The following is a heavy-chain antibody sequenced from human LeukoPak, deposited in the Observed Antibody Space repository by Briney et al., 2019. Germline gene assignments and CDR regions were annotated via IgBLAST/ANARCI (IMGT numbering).Heavy chain of an antibody. D-gene: IGHD6-13*01. CDR2: ISSSSSYI. J-gene: IGHJ3*02. CDR3: YSSSWSDAFDI. CDR1: GFTFSSYS. V-gene: IGHV3-21*01. Sequence: GGSLRLSCAASGFTFSSYSMNWVRQAPGKGLEWVSSISSSSSYIYYADSVKGRFTISRDNAKNSLYLQMNSLRAEDTAVYYCYSSSWSDAFDIWGQGTMVTVSS.